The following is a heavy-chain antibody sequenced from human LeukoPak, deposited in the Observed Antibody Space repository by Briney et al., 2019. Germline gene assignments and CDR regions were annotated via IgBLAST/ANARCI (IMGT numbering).Heavy chain of an antibody. CDR1: GYSFTTYY. CDR3: STEDKYCTTTTCADY. CDR2: MRPASGDS. Sequence: ASVKVSCKASGYSFTTYYVHWVRQAPGQGLEWMGYMRPASGDSNFAQKFQDRVTMTRDTSISTAYLELSRLTSDDTAVHYCSTEDKYCTTTTCADYWGQGTLVTVSS. V-gene: IGHV1-2*02. D-gene: IGHD2-2*01. J-gene: IGHJ4*02.